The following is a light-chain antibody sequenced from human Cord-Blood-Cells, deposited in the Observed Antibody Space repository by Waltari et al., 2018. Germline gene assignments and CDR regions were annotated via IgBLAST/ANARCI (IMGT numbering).Light chain of an antibody. J-gene: IGKJ1*01. V-gene: IGKV1-6*01. CDR1: QGIRND. CDR3: LQDYNYPWT. CDR2: AAS. Sequence: ALQITQSSSSLSASVGDRVTITCRARQGIRNDLGWYQQKPGQAPNLLIYAASSLQSWCPSRFSGSGSCTDFTLSISSLQPEDFATYYGLQDYNYPWTFGQGTKVEIK.